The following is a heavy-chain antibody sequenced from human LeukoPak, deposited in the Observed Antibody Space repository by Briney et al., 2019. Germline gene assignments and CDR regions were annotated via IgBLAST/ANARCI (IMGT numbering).Heavy chain of an antibody. CDR2: IYYSGST. CDR1: GGSISSSSYY. CDR3: ARGLRFRTYYFDY. J-gene: IGHJ4*02. V-gene: IGHV4-39*07. Sequence: SETLSLTCTVSGGSISSSSYYWGWIRQPPGKGLEWIGSIYYSGSTYYNPSLKSRVTISVDTSKNQFSLKLSSVTAADTAVYYCARGLRFRTYYFDYWGQGTLVTVSS.